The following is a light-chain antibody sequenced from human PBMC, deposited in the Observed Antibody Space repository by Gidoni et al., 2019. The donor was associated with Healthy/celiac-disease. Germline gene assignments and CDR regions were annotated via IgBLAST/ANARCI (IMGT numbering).Light chain of an antibody. CDR2: GAS. V-gene: IGKV3-15*01. CDR1: QSVSSN. CDR3: QQYNNWPPLT. J-gene: IGKJ4*01. Sequence: EIVMTQSPATLSVSPGERATLSCRASQSVSSNLAWYQQKPGQAPRLLIYGASTRATGIPARFSGSGSGTEFTLTISSPQSEDFAVYYCQQYNNWPPLTFGGXTKVEIK.